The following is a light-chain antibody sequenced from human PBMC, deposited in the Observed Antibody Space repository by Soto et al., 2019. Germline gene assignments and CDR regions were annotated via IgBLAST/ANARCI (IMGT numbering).Light chain of an antibody. Sequence: EIVLTQSPATLSLSPGERATLSCRASQSVSSYLAWYQQKPGQAPRLLIYDASNRATRIPARFSGSGSGTDFTLTISSLEPEDFAVYYCQQRSNWHPMYTFGQGKKLEIK. CDR2: DAS. CDR1: QSVSSY. J-gene: IGKJ2*01. V-gene: IGKV3-11*01. CDR3: QQRSNWHPMYT.